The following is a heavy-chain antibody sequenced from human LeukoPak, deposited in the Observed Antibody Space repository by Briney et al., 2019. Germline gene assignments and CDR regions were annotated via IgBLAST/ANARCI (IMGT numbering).Heavy chain of an antibody. V-gene: IGHV3-23*01. CDR1: GFTFHNYT. CDR3: TKPDCPGTSCYTLDY. D-gene: IGHD2-2*02. Sequence: PGGSLRLSCVASGFTFHNYTMRWVRQAPGKGLEWVSAISGSGDSTYYADSVKGRFTISRDNSKNTLYLQMNSLRVEDTAVYYCTKPDCPGTSCYTLDYWGQGILVTVSS. J-gene: IGHJ4*02. CDR2: ISGSGDST.